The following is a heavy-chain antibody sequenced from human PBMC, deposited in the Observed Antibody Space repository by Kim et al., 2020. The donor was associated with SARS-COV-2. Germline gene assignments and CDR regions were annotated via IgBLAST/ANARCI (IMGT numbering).Heavy chain of an antibody. D-gene: IGHD3-10*01. CDR3: ARGGLRYGSGNYYYYYGMDV. Sequence: SETLSLTCAVYGGSFSGYYWSWIRQPPGKGLEWIGEINHSGSTNYNPSLKSRVTISVDTSKNQFSLKLSSVTAADTAVYYCARGGLRYGSGNYYYYYGMDVWGQGTTVTVSS. CDR2: INHSGST. J-gene: IGHJ6*02. V-gene: IGHV4-34*01. CDR1: GGSFSGYY.